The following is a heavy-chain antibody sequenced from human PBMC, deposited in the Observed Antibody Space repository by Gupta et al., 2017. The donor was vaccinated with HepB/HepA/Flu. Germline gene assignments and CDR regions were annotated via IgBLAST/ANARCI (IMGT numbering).Heavy chain of an antibody. CDR2: ISSSSSYI. CDR3: ARVAVAGTYGYYYYMDV. Sequence: EVQLVESGGGLVKPGGSLRLSCAASGFTFSSYSMNWVRQAPGKGLEWVSSISSSSSYIYYADSVKGRFTISRDNAKNSLYLQMNSLRAEDTAVYYCARVAVAGTYGYYYYMDVWGKGTTVTVS. D-gene: IGHD6-19*01. CDR1: GFTFSSYS. J-gene: IGHJ6*03. V-gene: IGHV3-21*01.